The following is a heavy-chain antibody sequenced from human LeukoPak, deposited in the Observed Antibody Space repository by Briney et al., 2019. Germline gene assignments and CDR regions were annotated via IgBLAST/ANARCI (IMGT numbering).Heavy chain of an antibody. J-gene: IGHJ4*02. CDR1: GFIFSSYG. Sequence: GGSLRLSCAASGFIFSSYGMHWVRQAPDKGLEWVAFISYDGSNKYYADSVKGRFTISGDNSKNTLYLQMNSLRAEDTAVYYCAKSGYSYGSILYYFDYWGRGTLVSVSS. V-gene: IGHV3-30*02. D-gene: IGHD5-18*01. CDR3: AKSGYSYGSILYYFDY. CDR2: ISYDGSNK.